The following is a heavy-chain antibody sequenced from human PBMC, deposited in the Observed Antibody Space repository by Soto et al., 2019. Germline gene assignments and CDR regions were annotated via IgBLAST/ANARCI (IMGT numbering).Heavy chain of an antibody. V-gene: IGHV3-48*04. CDR1: GFSFDSFS. CDR2: ISSGSGSI. CDR3: AKLTGGSSWHPLDS. J-gene: IGHJ4*02. Sequence: EVQLVESGGGLVQPGGSLRLSCAASGFSFDSFSMDWVRQAPGKGLEWVSYISSGSGSIYYADSVKGRFTISRDNAKNSLCLQMNSLRAEDTAVYYCAKLTGGSSWHPLDSWGQGTLVTVSS. D-gene: IGHD6-13*01.